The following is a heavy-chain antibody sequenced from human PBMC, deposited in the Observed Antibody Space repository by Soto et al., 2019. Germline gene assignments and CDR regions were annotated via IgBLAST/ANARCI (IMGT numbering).Heavy chain of an antibody. CDR2: ISYDGSNK. D-gene: IGHD3-22*01. J-gene: IGHJ3*02. CDR3: AKGRYYYDSSGYYGAFDI. CDR1: GFTFSSYG. Sequence: PGGSLRLSCAASGFTFSSYGMHWVRQAPGKELEWVAVISYDGSNKYYADSVKGRFTISRDNSKNTLYLQMNSLRAEDTAVYYCAKGRYYYDSSGYYGAFDIWGQGTMVTVSS. V-gene: IGHV3-30*18.